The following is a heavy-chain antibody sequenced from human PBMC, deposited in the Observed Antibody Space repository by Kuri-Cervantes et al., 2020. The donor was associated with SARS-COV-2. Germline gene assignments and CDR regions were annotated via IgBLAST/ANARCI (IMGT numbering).Heavy chain of an antibody. CDR2: ISYDGNAR. V-gene: IGHV3-30*18. J-gene: IGHJ5*02. D-gene: IGHD6-19*01. CDR1: GFTFSGYG. Sequence: GESLKIPCVASGFTFSGYGMHWVRQAPGKGLEWVAVISYDGNARYYADSVKGRFNISRDNSKHTLYLQLNSLTPEDTAVYYCANPSVAREYSWFDPWGQGTLVTVSS. CDR3: ANPSVAREYSWFDP.